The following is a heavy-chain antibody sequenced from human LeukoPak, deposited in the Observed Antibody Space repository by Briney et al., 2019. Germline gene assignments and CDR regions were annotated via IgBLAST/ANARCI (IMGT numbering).Heavy chain of an antibody. CDR3: ARGPDSTFYYDSSGYLFAFDI. J-gene: IGHJ3*02. CDR1: GFTFSDYY. Sequence: GGSLRLSCAAPGFTFSDYYMTWIRQAPGKGLEWLSYISSSGNTIYYADSVKRRFTVSRDNAKNSLYLQMNSLRGEDTAVYYCARGPDSTFYYDSSGYLFAFDIWGQGTMVTVSS. D-gene: IGHD3-22*01. V-gene: IGHV3-11*01. CDR2: ISSSGNTI.